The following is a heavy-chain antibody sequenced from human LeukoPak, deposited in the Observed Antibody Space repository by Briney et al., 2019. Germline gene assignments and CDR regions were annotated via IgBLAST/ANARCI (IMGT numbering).Heavy chain of an antibody. V-gene: IGHV3-30*12. J-gene: IGHJ3*02. CDR2: ISYDGSKD. D-gene: IGHD3-9*01. CDR1: GFTFSTHG. CDR3: ARVDYDILTGYYIYAFDI. Sequence: GGSLRLSCAASGFTFSTHGIHWVRQVPGKGLEWVAVISYDGSKDYYADSAKGRFTISRDNAKNSLYLQMNSLRAEDTAVYYCARVDYDILTGYYIYAFDIWGQGTMVTVSS.